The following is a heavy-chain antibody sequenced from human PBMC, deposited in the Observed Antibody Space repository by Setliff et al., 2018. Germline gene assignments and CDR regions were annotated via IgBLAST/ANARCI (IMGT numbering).Heavy chain of an antibody. J-gene: IGHJ4*02. Sequence: SETLSLTCTVSGGSITSGSSFWGWIRQSPGRGLEWIGEINYSRVVNYKPSLKSRVSISLDTSKNQFSLRLTSLTAADTAVYYCARGSGSFPFDYWGLGTLVTVSS. CDR1: GGSITSGSSF. CDR2: INYSRVV. V-gene: IGHV4-39*07. CDR3: ARGSGSFPFDY. D-gene: IGHD1-26*01.